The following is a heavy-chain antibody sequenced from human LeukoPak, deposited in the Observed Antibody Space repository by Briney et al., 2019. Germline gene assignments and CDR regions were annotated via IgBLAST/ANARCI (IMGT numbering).Heavy chain of an antibody. CDR2: ISGSGGST. V-gene: IGHV3-23*01. D-gene: IGHD3-10*02. CDR3: AELGITMIGGV. CDR1: GFTFSSYT. Sequence: PGGSLRLSCAASGFTFSSYTMNWVRQAPGKGLEWVSAISGSGGSTYYADSVKGRFTISRDNAKNSLYLQMNSLRAEDTAVYYCAELGITMIGGVWGKGTTVTISS. J-gene: IGHJ6*04.